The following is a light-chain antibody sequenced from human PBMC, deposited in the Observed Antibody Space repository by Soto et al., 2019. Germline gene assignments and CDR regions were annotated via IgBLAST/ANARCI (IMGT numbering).Light chain of an antibody. CDR3: QTWGTGIP. CDR2: VNSDGSH. Sequence: QPVLTQSPSASASLGASVKLTCTLSSGHSSYAIAWHQQQPEKGPRYLMKVNSDGSHTKGDGIPDRFSGSGSGAERFLTISSLQSEDEADYYCQTWGTGIPFGGGTQLTVL. CDR1: SGHSSYA. J-gene: IGLJ2*01. V-gene: IGLV4-69*01.